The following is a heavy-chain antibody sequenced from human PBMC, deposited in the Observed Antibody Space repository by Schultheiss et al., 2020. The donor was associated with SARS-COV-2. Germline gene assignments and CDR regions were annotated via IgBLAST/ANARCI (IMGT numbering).Heavy chain of an antibody. CDR1: GGSISSGDYY. CDR3: ARQLGYCSSSNCYTFDS. J-gene: IGHJ4*02. D-gene: IGHD2-2*02. CDR2: IYYSGTT. V-gene: IGHV4-30-4*08. Sequence: QTLSLTCTVSGGSISSGDYYYNWIRQSPGKGLEWLGYIYYSGTTSYNTSLSTRIDISIDRSKNQISLKLSSVTAADTAVYYCARQLGYCSSSNCYTFDSWGQGALVTVSS.